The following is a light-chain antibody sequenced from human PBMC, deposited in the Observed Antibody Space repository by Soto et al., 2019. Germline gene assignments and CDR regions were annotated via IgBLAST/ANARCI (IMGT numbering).Light chain of an antibody. CDR2: KAS. CDR3: QQYDTYWT. V-gene: IGKV1-5*03. CDR1: ESISNW. Sequence: DIQMTQSPSTLSASVGDRVINTCRASESISNWLAWYQQKPGKAPNLLIYKASSLKSGVPLRFSGSGSGTEFTLTINSLQPDDFVTYYCQQYDTYWTFGQGTKVDIK. J-gene: IGKJ1*01.